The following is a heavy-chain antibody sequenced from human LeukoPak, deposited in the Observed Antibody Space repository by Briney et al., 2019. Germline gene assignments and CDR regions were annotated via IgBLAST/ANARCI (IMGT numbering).Heavy chain of an antibody. CDR2: TNRDGSST. CDR3: ARDSVEWYIFDY. V-gene: IGHV3-74*01. Sequence: GGSLRLSSAASGSTFSSDWMHWVRQAPGKGPVWVARTNRDGSSTAYADSVKGRFTISKDNAKNTLYLLMNSLRAEDTAVYYCARDSVEWYIFDYWGQGTLVTVSS. CDR1: GSTFSSDW. D-gene: IGHD3-3*01. J-gene: IGHJ4*02.